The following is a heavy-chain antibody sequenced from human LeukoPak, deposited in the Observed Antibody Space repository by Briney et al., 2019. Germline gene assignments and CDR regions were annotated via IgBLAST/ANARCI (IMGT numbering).Heavy chain of an antibody. J-gene: IGHJ4*02. CDR1: GHSFSSVDY. CDR3: ARTVTTTLGDY. D-gene: IGHD4-17*01. Sequence: TLSLTCTVSGHSFSSVDYYWGWIRQPPGEAREWLALIYWDDDKRYSPSLKSRLTITKDTSKNQVVLTMTNMDPVDTATYYCARTVTTTLGDYWGQGTLVTVSS. CDR2: IYWDDDK. V-gene: IGHV2-5*02.